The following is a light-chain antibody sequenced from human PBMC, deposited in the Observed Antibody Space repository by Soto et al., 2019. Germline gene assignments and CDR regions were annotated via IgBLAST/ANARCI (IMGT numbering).Light chain of an antibody. CDR2: AAS. V-gene: IGKV1-12*01. CDR3: QQADSFPLT. J-gene: IGKJ4*01. CDR1: QSVRYNY. Sequence: EILLTQSPGTLSLSPGETATLSCRASQSVRYNYLAWYQQKPGKAPKLLIYAASSLQSGVPSRFSGSRYGTDFTLTISSLQPEDSATYYCQQADSFPLTFGGGTKVEI.